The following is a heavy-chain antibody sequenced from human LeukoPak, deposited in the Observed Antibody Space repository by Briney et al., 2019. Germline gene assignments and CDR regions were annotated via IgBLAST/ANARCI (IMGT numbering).Heavy chain of an antibody. D-gene: IGHD3-10*01. CDR3: ARFYYGSGTQWFHP. CDR1: GYIFTTYW. CDR2: IFPGDSDT. V-gene: IGHV5-51*01. J-gene: IGHJ5*02. Sequence: GESLKISCKGSGYIFTTYWIGWVRQTPGKGLEWMGIIFPGDSDTRYSPSFQGQVTISADKSSNTAYLQWSSLKASDTAMYYCARFYYGSGTQWFHPWGQGTLVTVSS.